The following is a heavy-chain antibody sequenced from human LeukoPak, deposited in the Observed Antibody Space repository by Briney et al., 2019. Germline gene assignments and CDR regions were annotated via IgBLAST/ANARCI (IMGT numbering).Heavy chain of an antibody. V-gene: IGHV5-51*01. J-gene: IGHJ4*02. CDR1: GYNFATYW. D-gene: IGHD4-23*01. CDR2: IYPGDSDT. CDR3: LRREGNSHYDY. Sequence: GESLKISCKGFGYNFATYWIVWVRQMPGKGLEWMGIIYPGDSDTIYSPSFQGRVTISADKSTSTAHLQWSSLKASDTAIYYCLRREGNSHYDYWGQGTLVTVSS.